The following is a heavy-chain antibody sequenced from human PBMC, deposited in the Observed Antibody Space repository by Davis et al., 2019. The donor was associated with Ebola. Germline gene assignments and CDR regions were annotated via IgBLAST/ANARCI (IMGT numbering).Heavy chain of an antibody. Sequence: ASVKVSCKASGYTFTSYGISWVRQAPGQGLEWMGWISAYNGNTNYAQKLQGRVTMTTDTSTSTAYMELSSLRSEDTAVYYCAACIAAADDANKRGFQHWGQGTLVTVSS. V-gene: IGHV1-18*01. D-gene: IGHD6-13*01. CDR2: ISAYNGNT. J-gene: IGHJ1*01. CDR1: GYTFTSYG. CDR3: AACIAAADDANKRGFQH.